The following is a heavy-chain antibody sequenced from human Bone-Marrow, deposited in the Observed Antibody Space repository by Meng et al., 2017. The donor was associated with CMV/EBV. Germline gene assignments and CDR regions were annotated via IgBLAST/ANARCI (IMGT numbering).Heavy chain of an antibody. D-gene: IGHD3-22*01. J-gene: IGHJ4*02. V-gene: IGHV1-69*10. Sequence: SVKVSCKASGYTFTSYGISWVRQAPGQGLEWMGGIIPILGIANYAQKFQGRVTITADKSTSTAYMELSSLRSEDTAVYYCAREKSYDSSGYSHFDYWGQGTLVTVSS. CDR3: AREKSYDSSGYSHFDY. CDR1: GYTFTSYG. CDR2: IIPILGIA.